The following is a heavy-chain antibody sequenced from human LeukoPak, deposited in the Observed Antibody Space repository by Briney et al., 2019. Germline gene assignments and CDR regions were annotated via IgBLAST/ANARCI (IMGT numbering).Heavy chain of an antibody. V-gene: IGHV5-51*01. CDR3: ARHNTYYDFWSGYSYSHFDY. CDR2: IYPGDSDT. Sequence: GESLRISCKGSGYSFTRYWIGWVRQMPGKGLEWMGIIYPGDSDTRYSPSFQGQVTISADKSISTAYLQWSSLKASDTAMYYCARHNTYYDFWSGYSYSHFDYWGQGALVTVSS. CDR1: GYSFTRYW. D-gene: IGHD3-3*01. J-gene: IGHJ4*02.